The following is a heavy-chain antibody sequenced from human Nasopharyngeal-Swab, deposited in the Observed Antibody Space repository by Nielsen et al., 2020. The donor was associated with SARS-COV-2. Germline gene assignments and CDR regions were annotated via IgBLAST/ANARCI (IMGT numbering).Heavy chain of an antibody. Sequence: VGRETGKGREWEGVRSYDGSNKYYADSVRGRFTISRDNSKNTLYLQMNSLRAEDTAVYYCARDHRPTVSHFDYWGQGTLVTVSS. D-gene: IGHD4-17*01. CDR2: RSYDGSNK. J-gene: IGHJ4*02. CDR3: ARDHRPTVSHFDY. V-gene: IGHV3-30-3*01.